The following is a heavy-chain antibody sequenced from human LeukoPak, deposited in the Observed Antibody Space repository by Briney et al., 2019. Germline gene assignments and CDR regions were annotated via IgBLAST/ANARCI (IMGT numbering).Heavy chain of an antibody. CDR2: IIPIFTTT. CDR1: GGTFNTYT. V-gene: IGHV1-69*05. CDR3: ARDEGFGESHAFDI. J-gene: IGHJ3*02. Sequence: SVKVSCKASGGTFNTYTLIWVRQAPGQGLEWMGGIIPIFTTTNYAPKFQGRVTITTGESTSTAYMEMSSLTSEDTAIYYCARDEGFGESHAFDIWGQGTMVTVSS. D-gene: IGHD3-10*01.